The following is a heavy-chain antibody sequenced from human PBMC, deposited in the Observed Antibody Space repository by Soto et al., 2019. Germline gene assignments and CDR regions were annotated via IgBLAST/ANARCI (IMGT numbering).Heavy chain of an antibody. CDR3: AKYLRDGYFYNWFDP. Sequence: GGSLRLSCAASGFTFSSYAMSWVRQAPGKGLEWVAAISGSGGSTYYADSVKVRFTISRDNSKNTLYLQMNSLRAEDTAVYYCAKYLRDGYFYNWFDPWGQGTLVTVSS. J-gene: IGHJ5*02. D-gene: IGHD3-22*01. V-gene: IGHV3-23*01. CDR1: GFTFSSYA. CDR2: ISGSGGST.